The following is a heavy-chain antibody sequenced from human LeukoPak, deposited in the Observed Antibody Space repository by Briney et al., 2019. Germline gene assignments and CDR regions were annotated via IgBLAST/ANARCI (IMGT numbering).Heavy chain of an antibody. V-gene: IGHV4-59*01. CDR2: IYDTGST. J-gene: IGHJ6*03. D-gene: IGHD6-19*01. CDR1: GGTISSYY. CDR3: ARAPGSAYYPYYYMDV. Sequence: PSEPLSLTCTVSGGTISSYYWSWIRQPPGQGLEWIGYIYDTGSTNYNPSLKGRVTISVDTSKNQFSLNLNSVTAADTAEYYCARAPGSAYYPYYYMDVWGKGTTVTVSS.